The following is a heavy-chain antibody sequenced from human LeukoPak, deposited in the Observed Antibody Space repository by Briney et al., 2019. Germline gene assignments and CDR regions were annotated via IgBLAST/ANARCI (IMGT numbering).Heavy chain of an antibody. J-gene: IGHJ6*03. D-gene: IGHD5-18*01. Sequence: GASVKVSCKASGYTFTSYYMHWVRPAPGQGLEWMGIINPSGGSTSYAQKFQGRVTMTRDTSTSTVYMELSSLRSEDTAVYYCARDGYSYGQGRYYYYYMDVWGKGTTVTVSS. CDR3: ARDGYSYGQGRYYYYYMDV. V-gene: IGHV1-46*01. CDR1: GYTFTSYY. CDR2: INPSGGST.